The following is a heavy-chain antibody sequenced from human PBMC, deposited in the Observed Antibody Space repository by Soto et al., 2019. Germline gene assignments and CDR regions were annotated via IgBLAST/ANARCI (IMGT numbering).Heavy chain of an antibody. Sequence: PGGSLSLSCAASGFPIRSYAMSWVRQAPGKGLEWVSAISDRGDTTHYADSVKGRFTISRDTSKNTLYLQMNTLRAEDTAVYYCAKDKPGTTSFDYWGRGTPVTVSS. CDR1: GFPIRSYA. J-gene: IGHJ4*02. V-gene: IGHV3-23*01. D-gene: IGHD1-1*01. CDR3: AKDKPGTTSFDY. CDR2: ISDRGDTT.